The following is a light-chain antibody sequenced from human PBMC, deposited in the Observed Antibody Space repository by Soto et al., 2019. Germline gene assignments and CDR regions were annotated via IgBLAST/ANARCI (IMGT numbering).Light chain of an antibody. CDR2: GAS. CDR1: QSVGSSY. V-gene: IGKV3-20*01. CDR3: HQYGTSPYT. Sequence: EIVLTQSPGTLSLSPGERATLSCRASQSVGSSYLAWYQQRPGQAPRLLIYGASSRATGIPARFSGSGSGTDFTLTISRLEPEVFAVYYCHQYGTSPYTFGQGTKLEIK. J-gene: IGKJ2*01.